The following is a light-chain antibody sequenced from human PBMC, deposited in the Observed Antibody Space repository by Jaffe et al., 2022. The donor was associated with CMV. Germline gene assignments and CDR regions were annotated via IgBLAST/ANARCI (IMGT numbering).Light chain of an antibody. CDR2: KAS. V-gene: IGKV1-5*03. Sequence: DIQMTQSPSTLSASVGDRVTITCRASQSISSRLAWYQQKPGKAPKVLIYKASSLASGVPSRFSGSGSGTEFTLTISSLQPDDFATYYCQQYNSYPRTFGQGTKVEIK. J-gene: IGKJ1*01. CDR1: QSISSR. CDR3: QQYNSYPRT.